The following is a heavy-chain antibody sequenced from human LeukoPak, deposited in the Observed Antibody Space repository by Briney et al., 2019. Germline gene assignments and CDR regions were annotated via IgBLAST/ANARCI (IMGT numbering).Heavy chain of an antibody. CDR3: ARHPYYDFWSGYYMGFDY. D-gene: IGHD3-3*01. J-gene: IGHJ4*02. CDR1: GDSISSSDYY. V-gene: IGHV4-39*01. Sequence: PSETLSLTCIVSGDSISSSDYYWGWIRQPPGKGLEWIGSISYSGSTYYNPSLKSRVTISVDTSKNQFSLKLSSVTAADTAVYYCARHPYYDFWSGYYMGFDYWGQGTLVTVSS. CDR2: ISYSGST.